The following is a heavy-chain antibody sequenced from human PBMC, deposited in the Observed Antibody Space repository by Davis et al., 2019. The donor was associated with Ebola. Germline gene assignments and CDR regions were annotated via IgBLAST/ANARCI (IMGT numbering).Heavy chain of an antibody. V-gene: IGHV4-59*12. CDR3: ARDRIVVVPAAILYYYYGMDV. D-gene: IGHD2-2*02. CDR1: GGSISSYY. J-gene: IGHJ6*02. CDR2: IYYSGST. Sequence: SETLSLTCTVSGGSISSYYWSWIRQPPGKGLEWIGYIYYSGSTNYNPSLKSRVTISVDTSKNQFSLKLSSVTAADTAVYYCARDRIVVVPAAILYYYYGMDVWGQGTTVTVSS.